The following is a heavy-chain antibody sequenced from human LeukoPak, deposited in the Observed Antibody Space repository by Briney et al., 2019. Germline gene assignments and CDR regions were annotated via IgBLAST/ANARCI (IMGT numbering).Heavy chain of an antibody. J-gene: IGHJ4*02. Sequence: SVKVSCKASGGTFSSYAISWVRQAPGQGLEWMGRIIPILGIANYAQKFQGRVTITADKSTSTAYMELSSLRSEDTAVYYCARGGYGEMAYDYWGQGTLVTVSS. CDR2: IIPILGIA. CDR1: GGTFSSYA. V-gene: IGHV1-69*04. CDR3: ARGGYGEMAYDY. D-gene: IGHD5-24*01.